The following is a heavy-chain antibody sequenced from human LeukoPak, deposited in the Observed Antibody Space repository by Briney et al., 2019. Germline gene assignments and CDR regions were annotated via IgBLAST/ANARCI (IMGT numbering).Heavy chain of an antibody. J-gene: IGHJ4*02. Sequence: PGGSLRLSCAASGFTFGSYAMHWVRQAPGKGLEWVAVISYDGSNKYYADSVKGRFTISRDNSKNTLYLQMNSLRAEDTAVYYCARELDRTFDYWGQGTLVTVSS. CDR3: ARELDRTFDY. CDR1: GFTFGSYA. V-gene: IGHV3-30-3*01. D-gene: IGHD2-2*03. CDR2: ISYDGSNK.